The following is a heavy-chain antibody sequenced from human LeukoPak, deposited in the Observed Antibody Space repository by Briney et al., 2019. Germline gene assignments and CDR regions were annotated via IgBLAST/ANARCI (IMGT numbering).Heavy chain of an antibody. Sequence: SGGSLRLSCAASGFTFSSYSMNWVRQAPGKGLEWVSSISSSSSYIYYADSLKGRFTISRDNAKNSLYLQMNSLRAEDTAVYYCARDHHRRLYDSQARDTFDIWGQGTMVTVSS. D-gene: IGHD3-22*01. V-gene: IGHV3-21*01. CDR2: ISSSSSYI. CDR3: ARDHHRRLYDSQARDTFDI. J-gene: IGHJ3*02. CDR1: GFTFSSYS.